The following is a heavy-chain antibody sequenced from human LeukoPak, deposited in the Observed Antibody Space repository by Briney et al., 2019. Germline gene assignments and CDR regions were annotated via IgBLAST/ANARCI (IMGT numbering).Heavy chain of an antibody. J-gene: IGHJ4*02. Sequence: GASVTVSCKASVYTFTSYYMHWVRQARGQGLAWVGIINASGGSTSYAQKFQRRVTMTGDTSPSTVYIELSSLRSADTAVYYCARGGSYYDSSGYLSFDSWGQGTPVTASS. CDR3: ARGGSYYDSSGYLSFDS. CDR2: INASGGST. CDR1: VYTFTSYY. V-gene: IGHV1-46*01. D-gene: IGHD3-22*01.